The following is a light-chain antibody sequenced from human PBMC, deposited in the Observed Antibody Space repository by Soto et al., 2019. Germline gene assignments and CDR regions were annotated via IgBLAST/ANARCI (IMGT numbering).Light chain of an antibody. CDR2: GIS. CDR3: QQRNSYPIT. V-gene: IGKV3-15*01. J-gene: IGKJ5*01. CDR1: QSVSAN. Sequence: EIVMTQSPATLSVSPGDRATLSCRASQSVSANLAWYQQKPGQAPRLLIYGISTRAAGIPARFSGAGSGTEFTLTISSLQPEDFATYYCQQRNSYPITFGQGTRLEIK.